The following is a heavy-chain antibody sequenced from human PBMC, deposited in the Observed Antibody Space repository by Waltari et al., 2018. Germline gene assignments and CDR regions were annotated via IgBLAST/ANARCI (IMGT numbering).Heavy chain of an antibody. CDR1: GFTFSNAW. Sequence: EVQLVESGGGLVKPGGSLRLSCAASGFTFSNAWMSWVRQAPGKGLEWVGRIKSKTDGGKTDYAAPVKGRFTISRDDSKNTLYLQMNSLKTEDTAVYYCTTGKHPDAFDIWGQGTMVTVSS. CDR3: TTGKHPDAFDI. D-gene: IGHD2-21*01. CDR2: IKSKTDGGKT. V-gene: IGHV3-15*01. J-gene: IGHJ3*02.